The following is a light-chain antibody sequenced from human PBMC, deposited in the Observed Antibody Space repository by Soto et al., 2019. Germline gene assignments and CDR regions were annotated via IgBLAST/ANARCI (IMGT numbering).Light chain of an antibody. CDR1: QDINND. V-gene: IGKV1-17*01. J-gene: IGKJ4*01. CDR3: LQHDSYPRT. CDR2: AAS. Sequence: DIQMTQFPSSLSASVGDRVTITCRASQDINNDLAWFQQKPGKAPKRLIYAASTLDGGVPSRFSGSGSGTEFTLTISSLQPEDFVTYYCLQHDSYPRTFGGGTKVEI.